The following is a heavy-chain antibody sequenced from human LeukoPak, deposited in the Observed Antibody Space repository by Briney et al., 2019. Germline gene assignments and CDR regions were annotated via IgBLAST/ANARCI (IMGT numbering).Heavy chain of an antibody. CDR2: ISRIITII. CDR1: GFTFSSYS. D-gene: IGHD2-15*01. J-gene: IGHJ4*02. V-gene: IGHV3-48*01. CDR3: ARGGGSGYEIDY. Sequence: PGGSLRLSCAASGFTFSSYSMNWVRQAPGKGLEWVSYISRIITIISYADSVKGRFTISRDNAKNSLYLQMDSLRPEDTAVYYCARGGGSGYEIDYWGQGTLVTVSS.